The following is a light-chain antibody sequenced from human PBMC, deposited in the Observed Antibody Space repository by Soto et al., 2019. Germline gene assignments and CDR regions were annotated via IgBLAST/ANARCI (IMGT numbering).Light chain of an antibody. J-gene: IGKJ4*01. Sequence: EIVLTQSPGTLSLSPGERATLSCRASQSVSSSFLAWYQQKPGQAPRLLIYGASSRATGIPDRFSGSGSGTDVTPTSSRLGHEDVAVYYCQQYDSSPLTFGGGTKVEIK. CDR3: QQYDSSPLT. V-gene: IGKV3-20*01. CDR1: QSVSSSF. CDR2: GAS.